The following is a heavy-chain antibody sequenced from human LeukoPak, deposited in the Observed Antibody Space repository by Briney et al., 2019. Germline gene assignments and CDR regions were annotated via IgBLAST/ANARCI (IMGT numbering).Heavy chain of an antibody. V-gene: IGHV3-48*03. CDR1: GFTFSAYE. D-gene: IGHD3-10*01. J-gene: IGHJ3*02. CDR3: ARVSGGAFDI. Sequence: GGSLRLSCAASGFTFSAYEMNWVRQAPGKGLEWVSYISSSASTIYYADSVKGRFTISRDNAKNSLYLQMNSLRAEDTAAYYCARVSGGAFDIWGQGTMVTVPS. CDR2: ISSSASTI.